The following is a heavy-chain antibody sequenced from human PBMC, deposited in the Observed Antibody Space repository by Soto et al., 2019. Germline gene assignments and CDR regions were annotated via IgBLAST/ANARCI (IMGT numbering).Heavy chain of an antibody. V-gene: IGHV3-23*01. CDR2: ISGSGGST. Sequence: GGSLRLSCAASGFTFSSYAMSWVRQAPGKGLEWVSAISGSGGSTYYADSVKGRFTISRDNSKNTLYLQMNSLRAEDTAVYYCATRYSSSWYPAKNQKYDDYWGQGTLVTVSS. CDR1: GFTFSSYA. D-gene: IGHD6-13*01. J-gene: IGHJ4*02. CDR3: ATRYSSSWYPAKNQKYDDY.